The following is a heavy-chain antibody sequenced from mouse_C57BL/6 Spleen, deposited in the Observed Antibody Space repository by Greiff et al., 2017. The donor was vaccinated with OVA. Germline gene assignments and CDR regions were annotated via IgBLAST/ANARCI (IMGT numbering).Heavy chain of an antibody. D-gene: IGHD2-13*01. V-gene: IGHV3-6*01. CDR2: ISYDGSN. Sequence: EVKLQESGPGLVKPSQSLSLTCSVTGYSITSGYYWNWIRQFPGNKLEWMGYISYDGSNNYNPSLKNRIAITRDTSKNQLFLKLNSVTTEDTATYYCARGDFPFAYWGQGTLVTVSA. CDR3: ARGDFPFAY. CDR1: GYSITSGYY. J-gene: IGHJ3*01.